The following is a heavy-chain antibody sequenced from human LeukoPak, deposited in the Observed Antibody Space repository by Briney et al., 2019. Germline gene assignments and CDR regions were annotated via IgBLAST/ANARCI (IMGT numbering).Heavy chain of an antibody. Sequence: PSETLSLTCTVSGGSISSYYWSWIRQPPGKGLEWIGYIYYSGSTNYNPSLKSRVTISVDTSKNQFSLKLSSVTAADTAVYYCARVRWEYYGSGPDYWGQRTLVTVSS. CDR1: GGSISSYY. CDR3: ARVRWEYYGSGPDY. CDR2: IYYSGST. J-gene: IGHJ4*02. D-gene: IGHD3-10*01. V-gene: IGHV4-59*01.